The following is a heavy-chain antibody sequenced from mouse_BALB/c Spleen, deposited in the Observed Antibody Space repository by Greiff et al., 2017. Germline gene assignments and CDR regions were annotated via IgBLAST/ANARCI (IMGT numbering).Heavy chain of an antibody. Sequence: QVQLKESGPGLVQPSQSLSITCTVSGFSLTSYGVHWVRQSPGKGLEWLGVIWSGGSTDYNAAFISRLSISKDNSKSQVFFKMNSLQANDTAIYYCARNGGLLRYPPYAMDYWGQGTSVTVSS. CDR3: ARNGGLLRYPPYAMDY. V-gene: IGHV2-2*02. CDR1: GFSLTSYG. J-gene: IGHJ4*01. CDR2: IWSGGST. D-gene: IGHD1-1*01.